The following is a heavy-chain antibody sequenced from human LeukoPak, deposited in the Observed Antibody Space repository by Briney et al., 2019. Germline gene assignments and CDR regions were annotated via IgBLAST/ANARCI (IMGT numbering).Heavy chain of an antibody. V-gene: IGHV3-23*01. J-gene: IGHJ4*02. D-gene: IGHD3-9*01. Sequence: PGGSLRLSCAASGFTFSSYAMSWVRQAPGKGLECVSTMSDRGGSTFYADSVKGRFTISRDNSKNTLYLQMSSLRAEDTAVYYCAKALGYILNPCDYWGQGTLVTVSS. CDR2: MSDRGGST. CDR3: AKALGYILNPCDY. CDR1: GFTFSSYA.